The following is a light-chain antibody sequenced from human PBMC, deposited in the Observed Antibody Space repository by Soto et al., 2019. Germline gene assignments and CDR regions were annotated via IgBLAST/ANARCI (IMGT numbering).Light chain of an antibody. V-gene: IGKV1-39*01. CDR2: AAS. Sequence: DIQMTQSPSSLSASVGDRVTITCRASQTISTYLNWYQQNPGKAPKLLIYAASNLQNGVPSRFSGSGSRTDFTLTISSLQPEDFATYYCQKSSSIPYTFGQGPKLEIK. CDR3: QKSSSIPYT. J-gene: IGKJ2*01. CDR1: QTISTY.